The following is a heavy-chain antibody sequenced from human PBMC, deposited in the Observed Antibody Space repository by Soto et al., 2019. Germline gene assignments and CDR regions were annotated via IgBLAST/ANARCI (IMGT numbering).Heavy chain of an antibody. Sequence: GASVKVSCKASGGTFSSYTISWVRQAPGQGLEWMGRIIPILGIANYAQKFQGRVTITADKSTSTAYMELSSLRSEDTAVYYCARSITKVRGVIIPGFDPWGQGTLVTVSS. V-gene: IGHV1-69*02. D-gene: IGHD3-10*01. J-gene: IGHJ5*02. CDR3: ARSITKVRGVIIPGFDP. CDR2: IIPILGIA. CDR1: GGTFSSYT.